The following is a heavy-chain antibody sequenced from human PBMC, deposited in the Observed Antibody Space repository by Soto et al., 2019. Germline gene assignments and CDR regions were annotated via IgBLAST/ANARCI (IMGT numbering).Heavy chain of an antibody. V-gene: IGHV4-39*01. CDR2: IYYSGST. J-gene: IGHJ3*02. D-gene: IGHD5-12*01. Sequence: PSETLSLTCTVSGGSISSSSYYWGWIRQPPGKGLEWIGSIYYSGSTYYNPSLKSRVTISVDTSKNQFSLKLSSVTAADTAVYYCARPGLTATNDAFDIWGQGTMVTVSS. CDR3: ARPGLTATNDAFDI. CDR1: GGSISSSSYY.